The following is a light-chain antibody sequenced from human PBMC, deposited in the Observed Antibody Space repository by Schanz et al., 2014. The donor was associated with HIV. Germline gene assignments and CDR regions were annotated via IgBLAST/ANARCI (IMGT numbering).Light chain of an antibody. CDR2: DNN. V-gene: IGLV1-51*01. CDR1: SSNIGSNT. J-gene: IGLJ2*01. CDR3: ATWHSSLREVV. Sequence: QSVLTQPPSASGTPGQRVTISCSGSSSNIGSNTVNWYQQLPGTAPKLLIYDNNKRPSGIPDRFSGSKSGTSATLGITGLQTGDEADYYCATWHSSLREVVFGGGTKLTVL.